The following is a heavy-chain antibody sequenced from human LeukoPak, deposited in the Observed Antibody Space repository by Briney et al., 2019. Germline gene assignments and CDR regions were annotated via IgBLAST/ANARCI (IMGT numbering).Heavy chain of an antibody. CDR1: GFTFSSYA. CDR2: ISYDGSNK. Sequence: GGSLRLSCAASGFTFSSYAMHWVRQAPGKGLEWVAVISYDGSNKYYADSVKGRFTISRDNSKNTLYLQMNSLRAEDTAVYYCARDGTIFGVAPHFDYWGQGTLVTVSS. J-gene: IGHJ4*02. D-gene: IGHD3-3*01. CDR3: ARDGTIFGVAPHFDY. V-gene: IGHV3-30-3*01.